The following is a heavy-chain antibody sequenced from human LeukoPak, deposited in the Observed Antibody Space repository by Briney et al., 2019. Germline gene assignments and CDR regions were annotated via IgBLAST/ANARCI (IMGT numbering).Heavy chain of an antibody. D-gene: IGHD4-17*01. CDR1: GSTFSSYA. J-gene: IGHJ3*02. V-gene: IGHV3-30*04. Sequence: GGSLRLSCAASGSTFSSYAMHWVRQAPGKGLEWVAVISYDGSNKYYADSVKGRFTISRDNSKNTLYLQMNSLRAEDTAVYYCARGDYGDYGWAFDIWGQGTMVTVSS. CDR3: ARGDYGDYGWAFDI. CDR2: ISYDGSNK.